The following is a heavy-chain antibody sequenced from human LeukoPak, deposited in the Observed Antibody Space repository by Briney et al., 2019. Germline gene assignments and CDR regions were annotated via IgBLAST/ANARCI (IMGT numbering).Heavy chain of an antibody. D-gene: IGHD3-16*02. V-gene: IGHV3-23*01. Sequence: GGSLRLSCAASGFTFNSFAMNWVRQAPGKGLEWVSSISGSDGSSHYADFVKGRFTISRDNSKNTLHLQMNSLRAEDTAVYYCAKSLVVGGYTRYKGFDQWGQGTLVTVSS. J-gene: IGHJ4*02. CDR1: GFTFNSFA. CDR3: AKSLVVGGYTRYKGFDQ. CDR2: ISGSDGSS.